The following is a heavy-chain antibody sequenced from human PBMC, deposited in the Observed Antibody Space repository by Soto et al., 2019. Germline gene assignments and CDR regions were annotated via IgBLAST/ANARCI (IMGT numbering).Heavy chain of an antibody. CDR3: ARELQGPYYFDY. J-gene: IGHJ4*02. V-gene: IGHV1-3*01. CDR1: EYTFSSYT. D-gene: IGHD4-4*01. Sequence: GASVKVSCKASEYTFSSYTLHWVRQAPGQRLEWMGWINAGNGDSKYSQKFQGRVSISRDTSASTASMELSSLTSEDTAVYYCARELQGPYYFDYWGQGTLVNVPS. CDR2: INAGNGDS.